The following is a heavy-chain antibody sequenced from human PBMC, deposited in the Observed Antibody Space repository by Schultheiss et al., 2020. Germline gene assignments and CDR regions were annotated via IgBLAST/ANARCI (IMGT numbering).Heavy chain of an antibody. D-gene: IGHD3-16*01. CDR3: AREGGSDP. J-gene: IGHJ5*02. CDR1: GGSFSGYY. Sequence: SETLSLTCAVYGGSFSGYYWSWIRQPPGKGLEWIGEINHSGSTNYNPSLKSRVTISVDTSKNQFSLKLRSVSAADTAVYYCAREGGSDPWGQGTRVTVSS. V-gene: IGHV4-34*01. CDR2: INHSGST.